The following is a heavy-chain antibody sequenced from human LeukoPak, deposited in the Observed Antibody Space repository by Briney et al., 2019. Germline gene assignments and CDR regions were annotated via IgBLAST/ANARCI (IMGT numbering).Heavy chain of an antibody. Sequence: ASVKVSCKASGYTFTRYYMHWVRQAPGQGLEWMGWINPNSGGTNYAQKFQGRVTMTRDTSISTAYMELSRLRSDDTAVYYCARDGAARGYYYYYYYMDVWGKGTTVTVSS. V-gene: IGHV1-2*02. CDR3: ARDGAARGYYYYYYYMDV. CDR1: GYTFTRYY. J-gene: IGHJ6*03. CDR2: INPNSGGT. D-gene: IGHD3-10*01.